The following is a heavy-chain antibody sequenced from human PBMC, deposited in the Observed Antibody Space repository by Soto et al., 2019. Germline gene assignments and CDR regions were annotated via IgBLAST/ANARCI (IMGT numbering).Heavy chain of an antibody. J-gene: IGHJ4*02. CDR3: AKDLLRFLGDCYYGMDY. CDR1: VFTFSSYR. CDR2: ISYDGSNK. V-gene: IGHV3-30*18. Sequence: PWGSLRLPCAVSVFTFSSYRMRWLRPGPEKGLEWVAVISYDGSNKYYADSVKGRFTISRDNSKNTLYLQMNSLRAEDTAVYYCAKDLLRFLGDCYYGMDYWGQGTLVTVSS. D-gene: IGHD3-3*01.